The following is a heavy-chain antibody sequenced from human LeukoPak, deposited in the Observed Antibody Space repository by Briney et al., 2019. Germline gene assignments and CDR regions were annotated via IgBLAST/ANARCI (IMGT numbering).Heavy chain of an antibody. CDR1: GFTFSSYG. CDR3: AKEGLLDYYYYYMDV. D-gene: IGHD3-3*02. V-gene: IGHV3-30*02. J-gene: IGHJ6*03. CDR2: IRYNGSNK. Sequence: GGSLRLSCAASGFTFSSYGMHWVRQARGKGLEWVAFIRYNGSNKYYADSVKGRFTISRDNSKNTLYLQMNSLRAEDTAVYYCAKEGLLDYYYYYMDVWGKGTTVTISS.